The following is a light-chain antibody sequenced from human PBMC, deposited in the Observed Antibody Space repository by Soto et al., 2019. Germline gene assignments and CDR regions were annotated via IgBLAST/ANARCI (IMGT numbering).Light chain of an antibody. CDR1: SSDVGGYNY. V-gene: IGLV2-8*01. CDR3: SSYAGSNDWV. CDR2: EVS. Sequence: QSALTQPPCASGSRGQSVTISCTGTSSDVGGYNYVSWYQQHPGKAPKLMIYEVSKRPSGVPDRFSGSKSGNTASLTVSGLQAEDEADYYCSSYAGSNDWVFGGGTKLTVL. J-gene: IGLJ3*02.